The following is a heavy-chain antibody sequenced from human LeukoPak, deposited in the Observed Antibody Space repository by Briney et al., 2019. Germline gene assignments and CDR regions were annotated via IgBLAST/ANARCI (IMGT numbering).Heavy chain of an antibody. CDR1: GYTFTSYG. D-gene: IGHD3-3*01. CDR3: AREAIFGVVTSSGYPFDY. J-gene: IGHJ4*02. CDR2: ISAYNGNT. V-gene: IGHV1-18*01. Sequence: ASVKVSCKASGYTFTSYGTSWVRQAPGQGLEWMGWISAYNGNTNYAQKLQGRGTMTTDTSTSTAYMELRSLRSDDAAVYYCAREAIFGVVTSSGYPFDYWGQGTLVTVSS.